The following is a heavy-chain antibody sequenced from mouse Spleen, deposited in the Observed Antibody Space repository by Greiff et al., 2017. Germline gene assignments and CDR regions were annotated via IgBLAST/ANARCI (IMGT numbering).Heavy chain of an antibody. J-gene: IGHJ4*01. CDR2: IYPRSGNT. CDR1: GYTFTSYG. V-gene: IGHV1-81*01. D-gene: IGHD2-3*01. CDR3: ARDGYLYYAMDY. Sequence: VKVVESGAELARPGASVKLSCNASGYTFTSYGISWVKQRTGQGLEWIGEIYPRSGNTYYNEKFKGKATLTADKSSSTAYMELRSLTSEDSAVYFCARDGYLYYAMDYWGQGTSVTVSS.